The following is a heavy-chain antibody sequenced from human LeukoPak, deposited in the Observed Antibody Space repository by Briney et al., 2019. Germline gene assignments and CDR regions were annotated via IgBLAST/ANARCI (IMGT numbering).Heavy chain of an antibody. J-gene: IGHJ4*02. Sequence: ASVTVSCKASGYTFTVYYMHWVRQAPGQGLGWMGWINPNSGGTNYAQKFQGRVTMTRDTSISTAYMELSRLRSDDTAVYYCARDRTRYYDSSGYPDYWGQGTLVTVSS. D-gene: IGHD3-22*01. V-gene: IGHV1-2*02. CDR1: GYTFTVYY. CDR3: ARDRTRYYDSSGYPDY. CDR2: INPNSGGT.